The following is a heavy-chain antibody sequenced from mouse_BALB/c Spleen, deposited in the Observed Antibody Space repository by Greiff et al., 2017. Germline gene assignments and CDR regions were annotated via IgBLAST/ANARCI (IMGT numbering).Heavy chain of an antibody. V-gene: IGHV1S22*01. CDR2: IYPGSGST. J-gene: IGHJ3*01. CDR1: GYTFTSYW. Sequence: LQQPGSELVRPGASVKLSCKASGYTFTSYWMHWVKQRPGQGLEWIGNIYPGSGSTNYDEKFKSKATLTVDTSSSTAYMQLSSLTSEDSAVYYCTRDPAYWGQGTLVTVSA. CDR3: TRDPAY.